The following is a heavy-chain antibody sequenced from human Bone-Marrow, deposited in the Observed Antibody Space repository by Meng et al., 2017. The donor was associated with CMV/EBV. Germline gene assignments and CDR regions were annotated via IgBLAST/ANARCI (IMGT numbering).Heavy chain of an antibody. CDR2: SRNKANNHVT. J-gene: IGHJ4*02. D-gene: IGHD1-26*01. Sequence: GGSLRLSCATSQFTFSDHYMDWVRQAPGKGLEWVGRSRNKANNHVTEYAASVKGRFTISRDDSKNSLYLQMNSLKTEDTAVYYCARDGSGGLGYWGQGTLVTVSS. CDR1: QFTFSDHY. CDR3: ARDGSGGLGY. V-gene: IGHV3-72*01.